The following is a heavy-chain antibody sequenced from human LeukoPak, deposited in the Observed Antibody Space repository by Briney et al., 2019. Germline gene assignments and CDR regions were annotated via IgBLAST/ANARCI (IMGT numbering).Heavy chain of an antibody. CDR1: GFTFSSYA. CDR3: AKDCSGGSCYSR. D-gene: IGHD2-15*01. V-gene: IGHV3-23*01. J-gene: IGHJ4*02. CDR2: ISGSGGST. Sequence: GGSLRLSCAASGFTFSSYAMSWVRQAPGKGLEWVSVISGSGGSTYYADSVKGRFTISRENSKNTLYLQMNSLRAEDTAVYYCAKDCSGGSCYSRWGQGTLVTVSS.